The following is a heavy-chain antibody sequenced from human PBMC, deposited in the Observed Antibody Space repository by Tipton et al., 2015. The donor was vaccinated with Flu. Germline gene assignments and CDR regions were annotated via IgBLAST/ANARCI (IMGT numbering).Heavy chain of an antibody. CDR3: AREKDTSGSEYFQK. J-gene: IGHJ1*01. D-gene: IGHD6-19*01. V-gene: IGHV4-39*06. Sequence: LRLSCNVSGGSISTTTYYWGWIRQPPGKGLEWIGSIHYSGNTYYNPSLKSRVAISVDTSRNQFTLRLSSVTAADTAVYFCAREKDTSGSEYFQKWGQGTLVTVSS. CDR1: GGSISTTTYY. CDR2: IHYSGNT.